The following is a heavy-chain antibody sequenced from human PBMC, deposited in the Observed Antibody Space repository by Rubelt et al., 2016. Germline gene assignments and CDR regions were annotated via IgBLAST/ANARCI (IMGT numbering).Heavy chain of an antibody. Sequence: QVQLQQWGAGLLKPSETLSLTCAVYGGSFSGYYWSWIRQPPGKGLEWIGEINHSGSTNYNPSLKSRVTISVDTSKNQFSLKLSSLTAADTAVYYCANLGYCSSTSCRDYYYGMDVWGQGTTVTVSS. CDR1: GGSFSGYY. CDR3: ANLGYCSSTSCRDYYYGMDV. V-gene: IGHV4-34*01. D-gene: IGHD2-2*01. CDR2: INHSGST. J-gene: IGHJ6*02.